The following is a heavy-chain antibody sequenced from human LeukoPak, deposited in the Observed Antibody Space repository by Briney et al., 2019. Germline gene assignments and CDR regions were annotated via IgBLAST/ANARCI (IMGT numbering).Heavy chain of an antibody. J-gene: IGHJ3*01. CDR1: GLSVSNTY. V-gene: IGHV3-66*02. CDR3: ATEDAYSVHL. D-gene: IGHD2-21*01. CDR2: LYYGGDT. Sequence: GVSLRLSCAASGLSVSNTYMSWVRQAPGKGLEWISVLYYGGDTFYADSVKGRFTISSDKSKNTLYLQMNSLRPDDTAVYYCATEDAYSVHLWGQGTMATVSS.